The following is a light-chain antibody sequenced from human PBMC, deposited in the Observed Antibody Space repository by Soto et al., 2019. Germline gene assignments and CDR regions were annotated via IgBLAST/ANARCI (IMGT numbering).Light chain of an antibody. CDR1: QSVSSAF. J-gene: IGKJ2*01. V-gene: IGKV3-20*01. Sequence: IVLTQSPGTLSLSPGERATLSCRASQSVSSAFFAWYQQKPGQPLRLLIYAAASRATGIPDRFSGSGSATDFTLTISRLEPEDFAVYYCQQYGDSSPTFGRGTKVEIK. CDR2: AAA. CDR3: QQYGDSSPT.